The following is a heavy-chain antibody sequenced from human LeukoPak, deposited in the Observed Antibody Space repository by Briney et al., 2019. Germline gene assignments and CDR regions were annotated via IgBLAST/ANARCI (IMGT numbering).Heavy chain of an antibody. J-gene: IGHJ4*02. D-gene: IGHD4-23*01. Sequence: GESLEISCKGSGYGSTSYWIGWVRQMPGKGLEWMGIIYLDDSDTRYSPSFQGQVTISADKSSSTAYLQWSSLKASDTAMYYCARHPDYGGKPDYWGQGTLVTVSS. CDR2: IYLDDSDT. CDR1: GYGSTSYW. V-gene: IGHV5-51*01. CDR3: ARHPDYGGKPDY.